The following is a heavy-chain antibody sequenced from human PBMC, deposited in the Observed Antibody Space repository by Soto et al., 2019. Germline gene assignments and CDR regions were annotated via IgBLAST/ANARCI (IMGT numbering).Heavy chain of an antibody. CDR2: ISGSGGST. J-gene: IGHJ4*02. CDR1: GFTFSSYA. Sequence: GGSLRLSCAASGFTFSSYAMSWVRQAPGKGLEWVSAISGSGGSTYYADSVKGRFTISRDNSKNTLYLQMNSLRAEDTAVYYCAKDWNIVVVPAAIYFDYWGQGTLVTVSS. V-gene: IGHV3-23*01. CDR3: AKDWNIVVVPAAIYFDY. D-gene: IGHD2-2*02.